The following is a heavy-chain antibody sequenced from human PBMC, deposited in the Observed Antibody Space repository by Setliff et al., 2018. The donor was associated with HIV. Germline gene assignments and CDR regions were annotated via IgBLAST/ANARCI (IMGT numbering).Heavy chain of an antibody. Sequence: SETLSLTCAVYNGSFSEYYWTWVRQPPGKELEWIGEISHGGRSTYNPSLKSRVAISVDTSKNQFSLNLTSVTAADTAVYFCARGLGRGSGTYYNPPGYWGPGTLVTVSS. CDR1: NGSFSEYY. CDR3: ARGLGRGSGTYYNPPGY. D-gene: IGHD3-10*01. V-gene: IGHV4-34*01. J-gene: IGHJ4*02. CDR2: ISHGGRS.